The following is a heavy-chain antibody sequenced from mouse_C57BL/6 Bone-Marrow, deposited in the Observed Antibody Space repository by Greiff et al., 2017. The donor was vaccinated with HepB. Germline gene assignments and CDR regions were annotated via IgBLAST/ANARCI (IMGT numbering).Heavy chain of an antibody. V-gene: IGHV5-17*01. CDR3: ARRSWDGYYFDY. J-gene: IGHJ2*01. D-gene: IGHD2-3*01. Sequence: EVKLMESGGGLVKPGGSLKLSCAASGFTFSDYGMHWVRQAPEKGLEWVAYISSGSSTIYYADTVKGRFTISRDNAKNTLFLQMTSLRSEDTAMYYCARRSWDGYYFDYWGQGTTLTVSS. CDR2: ISSGSSTI. CDR1: GFTFSDYG.